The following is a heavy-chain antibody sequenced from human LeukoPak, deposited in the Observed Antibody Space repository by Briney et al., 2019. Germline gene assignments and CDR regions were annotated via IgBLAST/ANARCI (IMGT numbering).Heavy chain of an antibody. CDR2: IIPIFGTA. CDR1: GGTFSSYA. D-gene: IGHD6-19*01. Sequence: ASVKVSCKASGGTFSSYAISWVRQAPGQGLERMGGIIPIFGTANYAQKFQGRVTITADKSTSTAYMELSSLRSEDTAVYYCARVQMSYSSGWYGVDPWGQGTLVTVSS. V-gene: IGHV1-69*06. J-gene: IGHJ5*02. CDR3: ARVQMSYSSGWYGVDP.